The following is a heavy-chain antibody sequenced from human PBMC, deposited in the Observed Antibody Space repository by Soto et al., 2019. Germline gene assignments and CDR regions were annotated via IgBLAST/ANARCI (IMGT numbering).Heavy chain of an antibody. J-gene: IGHJ4*02. CDR3: ARPIWQQLVGRTSLKDY. V-gene: IGHV5-51*01. D-gene: IGHD6-13*01. Sequence: GESLKISCKGSGYSFTSYWIGWVRQMPGKGLEWMGIIYPGDSDTRYSPSFQGQVTISADKSISTAYLQWSSLKASDTAMYYCARPIWQQLVGRTSLKDYWGQGTLVTVSS. CDR2: IYPGDSDT. CDR1: GYSFTSYW.